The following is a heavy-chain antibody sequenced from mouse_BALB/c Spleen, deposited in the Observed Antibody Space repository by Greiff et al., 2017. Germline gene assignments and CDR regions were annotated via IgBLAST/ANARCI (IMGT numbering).Heavy chain of an antibody. V-gene: IGHV1-26*01. J-gene: IGHJ4*01. D-gene: IGHD2-4*01. CDR1: GYSFTGYY. CDR2: INPYNGAT. Sequence: EVQLQQSGPELVKPGASVKISCKASGYSFTGYYMHWVKQSHVKSLEWIGRINPYNGATSYNQNFKDKASLTVDKSSSTAYMELHSLTSEDSAVYYCARRIYYDYVYAMDYWGQGTSVTVSS. CDR3: ARRIYYDYVYAMDY.